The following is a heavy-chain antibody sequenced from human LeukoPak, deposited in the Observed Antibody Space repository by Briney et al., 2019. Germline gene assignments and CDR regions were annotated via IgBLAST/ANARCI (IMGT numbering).Heavy chain of an antibody. CDR2: IYTSGST. J-gene: IGHJ4*02. V-gene: IGHV4-4*07. D-gene: IGHD6-13*01. Sequence: PSETLSLTCTVSGGSIRSYYWSWIRQPAGKGLEWIGRIYTSGSTNYNPSLKSRVTMSVDTSKNQFSLKLSSVTAADTAVYYCARHIYSSSWGSLDYFDYWGQGTLVTVSS. CDR1: GGSIRSYY. CDR3: ARHIYSSSWGSLDYFDY.